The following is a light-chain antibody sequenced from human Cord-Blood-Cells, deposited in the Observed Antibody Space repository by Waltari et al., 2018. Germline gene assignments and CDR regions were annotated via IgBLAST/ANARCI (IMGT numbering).Light chain of an antibody. V-gene: IGKV1-39*01. CDR1: KSITSY. CDR2: AAS. J-gene: IGKJ5*01. CDR3: QQSYSTPIT. Sequence: DIQMTQSPYSLSASVGERVTITCRASKSITSYLNRYQQKPGKAPKLRIYAASSLQSGVPSRFSGSGSGTDFTLTISSLQPEDFAAYYCQQSYSTPITFGQGTRVEIK.